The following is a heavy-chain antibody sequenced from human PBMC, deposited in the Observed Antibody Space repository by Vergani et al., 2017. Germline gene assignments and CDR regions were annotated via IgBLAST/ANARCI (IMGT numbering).Heavy chain of an antibody. D-gene: IGHD5-24*01. V-gene: IGHV3-9*01. CDR2: ISWNSGSI. Sequence: EVQLVESGGGLVQPGRSLRLSCAASGFTFDDYAMHWVRQAPGKGLEWVSGISWNSGSIGYADSVKGRFTISRDNAKNSLYLQMNSLRAEDTALYYCAKDLKRWLQFDAFDIWGQGTMVTVSS. CDR3: AKDLKRWLQFDAFDI. J-gene: IGHJ3*02. CDR1: GFTFDDYA.